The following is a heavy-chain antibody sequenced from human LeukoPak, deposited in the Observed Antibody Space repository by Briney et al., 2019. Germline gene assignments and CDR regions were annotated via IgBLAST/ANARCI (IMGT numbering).Heavy chain of an antibody. Sequence: PGGSLRLSCAASGFTFSSYAMSWVRQAPGKGLEWVSTISGSGSNTYYADSVKGRFTISRDNSKNTLYLQMNSLRAEDTAVYYCARVLNYYDSSGYYYYWGQGTLVTVSS. V-gene: IGHV3-23*01. CDR2: ISGSGSNT. D-gene: IGHD3-22*01. CDR1: GFTFSSYA. CDR3: ARVLNYYDSSGYYYY. J-gene: IGHJ4*02.